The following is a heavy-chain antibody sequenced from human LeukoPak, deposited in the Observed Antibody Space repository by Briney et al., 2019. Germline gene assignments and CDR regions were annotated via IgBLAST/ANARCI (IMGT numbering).Heavy chain of an antibody. CDR1: GFTFSRYQ. CDR2: VEQDGDKK. J-gene: IGHJ4*02. V-gene: IGHV3-7*01. D-gene: IGHD6-13*01. Sequence: GALRLSCAASGFTFSRYQMTWGRQAPGEGLEWVAKVEQDGDKKYYVDSVEGRFTISRDNAKNSLYLEMNSLRVEDTAVYFCVRDWGGIEAAGDYCGQGILVTVSS. CDR3: VRDWGGIEAAGDY.